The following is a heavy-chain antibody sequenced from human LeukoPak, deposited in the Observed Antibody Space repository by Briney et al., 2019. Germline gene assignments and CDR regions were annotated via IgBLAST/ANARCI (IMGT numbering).Heavy chain of an antibody. CDR3: ARLYYDFWSGPFDY. CDR1: GDSISSSSYY. Sequence: ASQTLFLTCTVSGDSISSSSYYWGWLRKPPGKRLEEIGSIYYSGSTYYTASLKSRVTISVDTSKSQFSLKLSPVTAADTAVYYCARLYYDFWSGPFDYWGQGTLVTASS. J-gene: IGHJ4*02. CDR2: IYYSGST. V-gene: IGHV4-39*01. D-gene: IGHD3-3*01.